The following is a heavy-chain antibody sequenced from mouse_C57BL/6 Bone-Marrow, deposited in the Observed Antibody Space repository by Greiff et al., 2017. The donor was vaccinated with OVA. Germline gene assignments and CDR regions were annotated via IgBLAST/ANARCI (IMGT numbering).Heavy chain of an antibody. J-gene: IGHJ3*01. V-gene: IGHV1-74*01. Sequence: VQLQQPGTELVKPGASVKLSCKASGYTFTSYWMHWVKQRPGQGLEWIGRIHPSDSDTNYNQKFKGKATLTLDKSSSTAYMQLSSLTSEDSAVYYCATLSLYPTRFAYWGQGTLVTVSA. D-gene: IGHD2-1*01. CDR3: ATLSLYPTRFAY. CDR2: IHPSDSDT. CDR1: GYTFTSYW.